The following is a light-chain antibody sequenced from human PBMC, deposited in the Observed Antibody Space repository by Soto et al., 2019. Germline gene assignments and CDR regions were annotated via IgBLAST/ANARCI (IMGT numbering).Light chain of an antibody. CDR1: QSVSGN. J-gene: IGKJ4*01. CDR3: QQYNNWPLT. Sequence: EIVMTQSPATLSVSPGERATLSCRPSQSVSGNLAWYQQKPGQAPRLLISGASTRATGIPARFSGSGSGTEFTLTISSLQSEEFAIYYCQQYNNWPLTFGGGTKVEIK. V-gene: IGKV3-15*01. CDR2: GAS.